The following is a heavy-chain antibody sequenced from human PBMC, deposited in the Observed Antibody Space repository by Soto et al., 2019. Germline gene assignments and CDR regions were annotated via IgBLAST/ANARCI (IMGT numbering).Heavy chain of an antibody. CDR1: GFTFSSYW. D-gene: IGHD2-2*01. CDR3: ARDPNIVLVPAALRSYYYYYGMDV. CDR2: IKQDGSEK. Sequence: PGGSLRLSCAASGFTFSSYWMSWVRQAPGKGLEWVANIKQDGSEKYYVDSVKGRFTISRDNAKNSLYLQMNSLRAEDTAVYYSARDPNIVLVPAALRSYYYYYGMDVWGQGTTVTVSS. J-gene: IGHJ6*02. V-gene: IGHV3-7*01.